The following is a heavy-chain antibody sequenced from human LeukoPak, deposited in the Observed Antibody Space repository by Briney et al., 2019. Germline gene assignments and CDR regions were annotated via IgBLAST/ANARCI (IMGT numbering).Heavy chain of an antibody. J-gene: IGHJ4*02. Sequence: PGGSLRLSCAASGFTFSSYGMHWVRQAPGNGLEWVAVIWYDGSNKYYADSVKGRFTISRDNSKNTLYLQMNSLRAEDTAVYYCASTSGWYEPIDYWGQGTLVTVSS. V-gene: IGHV3-33*01. D-gene: IGHD6-19*01. CDR2: IWYDGSNK. CDR1: GFTFSSYG. CDR3: ASTSGWYEPIDY.